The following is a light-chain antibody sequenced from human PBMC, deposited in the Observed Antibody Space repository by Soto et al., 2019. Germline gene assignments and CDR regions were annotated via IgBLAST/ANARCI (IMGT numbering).Light chain of an antibody. CDR1: SGHSTYI. CDR3: ETWDSNTHRV. J-gene: IGLJ3*02. V-gene: IGLV4-60*02. Sequence: QLVLTQSSSASASLGSSVKLTCTLSSGHSTYIIAWHQQQPGKAPRYLMKVERSGRYNKGSGLPDRFSGSSSGADRYLTISNLQFEDEADYYCETWDSNTHRVFGGGTKVTVL. CDR2: VERSGRY.